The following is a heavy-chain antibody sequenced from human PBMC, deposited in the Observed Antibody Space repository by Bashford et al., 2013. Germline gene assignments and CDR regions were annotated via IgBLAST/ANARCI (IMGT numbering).Heavy chain of an antibody. V-gene: IGHV3-21*01. Sequence: GSLRLSCAASGFTFSNYYMNWVRQAPGKGLEWVSSISSGSSYMYYVESVKGRFTISRDNAKNSLYLQMNSLRAEDTAVYYCARDLGSGWSLDSWGQGTLVTVSS. D-gene: IGHD6-19*01. J-gene: IGHJ5*01. CDR1: GFTFSNYY. CDR3: ARDLGSGWSLDS. CDR2: ISSGSSYM.